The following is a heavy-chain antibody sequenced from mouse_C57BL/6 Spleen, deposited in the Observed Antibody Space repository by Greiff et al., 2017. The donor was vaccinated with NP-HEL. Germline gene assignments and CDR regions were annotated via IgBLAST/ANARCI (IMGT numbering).Heavy chain of an antibody. Sequence: EVQLQQSGPGLVKPGASVKISCKASGYTFTDYYMNWVKQSHGKSLEWIGDINPNNGGTSYNQKFKGKATLTVDKSSSTAYMELRSLTSEDSAVYYCAQLTGKGAWFAYWGQGTLVTVSA. D-gene: IGHD4-1*01. CDR3: AQLTGKGAWFAY. J-gene: IGHJ3*01. V-gene: IGHV1-26*01. CDR2: INPNNGGT. CDR1: GYTFTDYY.